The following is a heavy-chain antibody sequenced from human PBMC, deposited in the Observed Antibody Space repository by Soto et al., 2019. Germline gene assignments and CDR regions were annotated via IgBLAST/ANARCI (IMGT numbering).Heavy chain of an antibody. CDR3: AKAITIFAVTYYYYGMDV. V-gene: IGHV3-23*01. J-gene: IGHJ6*02. Sequence: GGSLRLSCAASGFTFSSYAMSWVRQAPGKGLEWVSAISGSGGSTYYADSVKGRFTISRDNSKNTLYLQMNSLRAEDTAVYYCAKAITIFAVTYYYYGMDVWGQGTTVTVYS. D-gene: IGHD3-3*01. CDR2: ISGSGGST. CDR1: GFTFSSYA.